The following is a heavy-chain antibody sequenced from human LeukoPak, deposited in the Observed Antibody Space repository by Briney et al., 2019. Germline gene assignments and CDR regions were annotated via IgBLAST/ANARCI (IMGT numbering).Heavy chain of an antibody. CDR2: IRSKANSYAT. J-gene: IGHJ3*02. V-gene: IGHV3-73*01. CDR3: TRQVGYCSSTSCYPDAFDI. Sequence: GGSLKLTCAASGFTFSGSAMHWVRQASGKGLEWVGRIRSKANSYATAYAASVKGRFTISRDDSKNTAYLQMNSLKTEDTAVYYCTRQVGYCSSTSCYPDAFDIWGQGTMVTVSS. D-gene: IGHD2-2*01. CDR1: GFTFSGSA.